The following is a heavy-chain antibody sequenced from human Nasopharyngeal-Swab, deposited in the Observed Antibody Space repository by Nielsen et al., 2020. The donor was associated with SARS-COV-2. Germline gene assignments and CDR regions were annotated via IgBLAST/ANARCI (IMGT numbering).Heavy chain of an antibody. V-gene: IGHV3-23*01. J-gene: IGHJ6*03. CDR1: GFTFSSYA. Sequence: GGSLRLSCAASGFTFSSYAMSWVRQAPGKGLERVSAISGSGGSTYYADSVKGRFTISRDNSKNTLYLQMNSLRAEDTAVYYCAKRSGYSYGPDYYYYYMDVWGKGTTVTVSS. CDR3: AKRSGYSYGPDYYYYYMDV. CDR2: ISGSGGST. D-gene: IGHD5-18*01.